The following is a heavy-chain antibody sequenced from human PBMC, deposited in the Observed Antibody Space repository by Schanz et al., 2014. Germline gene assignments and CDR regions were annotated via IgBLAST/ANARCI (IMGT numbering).Heavy chain of an antibody. Sequence: QVQLVESGGGVVQPGRSLRLSCAASGFTFSSYGMHWVRPVPGKGLEWVAVVGYDGSKKYYADSVKGRFTTSRDNSKNTLYLQMNSLRADDTAVYYCARARGTYYYSYGMDVWGQGTTVTVSS. CDR3: ARARGTYYYSYGMDV. D-gene: IGHD1-26*01. CDR1: GFTFSSYG. CDR2: VGYDGSKK. J-gene: IGHJ6*02. V-gene: IGHV3-33*01.